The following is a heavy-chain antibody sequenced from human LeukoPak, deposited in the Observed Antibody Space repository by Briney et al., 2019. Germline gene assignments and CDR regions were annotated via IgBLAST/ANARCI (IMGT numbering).Heavy chain of an antibody. J-gene: IGHJ4*02. D-gene: IGHD6-13*01. Sequence: GGSLRLSCAASGFAITDHHMDWVRQAPGKGMEWVGRSQTTKPNSCTTEYAASVKGRFTISRDDSKNSLYLQLNSLKTEDTAVYYCVRMVTTSSGWYHFDNWGQGTLVTVSS. CDR1: GFAITDHH. V-gene: IGHV3-72*01. CDR3: VRMVTTSSGWYHFDN. CDR2: SQTTKPNSCTT.